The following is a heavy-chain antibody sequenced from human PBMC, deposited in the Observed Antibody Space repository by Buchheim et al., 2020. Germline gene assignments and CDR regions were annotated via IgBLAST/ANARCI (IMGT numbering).Heavy chain of an antibody. Sequence: EVQLMESGGGLAQPGGSLRLSCAASGFMFSNYWMHWVRQAPGKGLVWVSRINGDGSSTSYADSVKGRFTISRDNAKNTPFLQMSSLRAEDTAIYCCVRDQVGCTGGVCYLVYWGQRTL. CDR3: VRDQVGCTGGVCYLVY. CDR1: GFMFSNYW. CDR2: INGDGSST. J-gene: IGHJ4*03. V-gene: IGHV3-74*01. D-gene: IGHD2-8*02.